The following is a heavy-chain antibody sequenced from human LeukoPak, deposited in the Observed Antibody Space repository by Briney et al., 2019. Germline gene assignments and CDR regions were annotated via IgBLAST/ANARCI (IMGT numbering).Heavy chain of an antibody. CDR2: TIPIFGTA. J-gene: IGHJ6*02. CDR3: ARVEGYCGGDCYSNGMDV. V-gene: IGHV1-69*13. Sequence: GASVKVSCKASGGTFSSYAISWVRQAPGQGLEWMGGTIPIFGTANYAQKFQGRVTITADESTSTAYMELSSLRSEDTAVYYCARVEGYCGGDCYSNGMDVWGQGTTVTVSS. CDR1: GGTFSSYA. D-gene: IGHD2-21*02.